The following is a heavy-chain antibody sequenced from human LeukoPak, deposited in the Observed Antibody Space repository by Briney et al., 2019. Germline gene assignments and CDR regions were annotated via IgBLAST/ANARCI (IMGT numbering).Heavy chain of an antibody. CDR1: GFTFSNAY. J-gene: IGHJ4*02. Sequence: GGSLRLSCAASGFTFSNAYMSWVRQAPGKGLEWVGRIKSKAHGGTTEYAAPVKGRFTISRDDSKNTLFLQMNSLQTEDAALYYCAKYSSSYYYFVYWGQGTLVTVSS. V-gene: IGHV3-15*01. D-gene: IGHD6-13*01. CDR2: IKSKAHGGTT. CDR3: AKYSSSYYYFVY.